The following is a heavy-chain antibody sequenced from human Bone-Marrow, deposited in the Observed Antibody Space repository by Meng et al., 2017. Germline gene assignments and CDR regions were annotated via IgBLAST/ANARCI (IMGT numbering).Heavy chain of an antibody. D-gene: IGHD2-21*02. Sequence: GESQKISCAASGFTFDDYAMHWVRQAPGKGLEWVSLISWDGGSTYYADSVKGRFTISRDNSKNSLYLQMNSLRAEDTALYYCAKAPICGGDCLSSGMDVWGQGTTVTVSS. CDR3: AKAPICGGDCLSSGMDV. V-gene: IGHV3-43D*03. CDR2: ISWDGGST. CDR1: GFTFDDYA. J-gene: IGHJ6*02.